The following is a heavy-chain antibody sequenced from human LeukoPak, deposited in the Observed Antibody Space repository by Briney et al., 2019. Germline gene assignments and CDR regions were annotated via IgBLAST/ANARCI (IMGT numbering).Heavy chain of an antibody. V-gene: IGHV4-4*08. CDR3: ARRNDFDI. J-gene: IGHJ3*02. CDR2: IYSNEAT. CDR1: GVSITGYH. Sequence: SETLSLTCTVSGVSITGYHWSWIQQPPGKGLEWIGYIYSNEATQYKPSLKSRVTISADTSKNQFSLKLTSVSAADTAIYYCARRNDFDIWGQGTMVTVSS.